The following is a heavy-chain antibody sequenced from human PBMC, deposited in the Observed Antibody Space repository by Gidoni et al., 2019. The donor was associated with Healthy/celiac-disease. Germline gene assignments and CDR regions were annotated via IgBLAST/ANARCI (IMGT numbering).Heavy chain of an antibody. J-gene: IGHJ5*02. CDR2: INHSGST. Sequence: QVQLQQWGAGLLKPSETLSLTCAVYGGSFSGYYWSWIRQPPGKGLEWIGEINHSGSTNYNPSLSRVTISVDTSKNQFSLKLSSVTAADTAVYYCARSHPYYYDRASWFDPWGQGTLVTVSS. V-gene: IGHV4-34*01. CDR3: ARSHPYYYDRASWFDP. CDR1: GGSFSGYY. D-gene: IGHD3-22*01.